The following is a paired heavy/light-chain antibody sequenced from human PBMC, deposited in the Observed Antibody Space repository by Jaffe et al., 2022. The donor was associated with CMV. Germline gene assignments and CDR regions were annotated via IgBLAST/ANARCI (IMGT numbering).Heavy chain of an antibody. D-gene: IGHD5-12*01. J-gene: IGHJ4*02. V-gene: IGHV4-31*03. CDR1: GASISSGSYY. CDR3: ATLQRGYEDFDY. Sequence: QVQLQESGPGLVKPSQTLSLTCTVSGASISSGSYYWSWIRQHPGKGLEWIGYIYYRGSTYYNPSLKSRVIISVDTSKNQFSLKLNSVTAADTAVYYCATLQRGYEDFDYWGQGTLVTVSS. CDR2: IYYRGST.
Light chain of an antibody. V-gene: IGKV1-12*01. CDR2: AAS. J-gene: IGKJ1*01. CDR3: QQADSFPRT. CDR1: QGISSW. Sequence: DIQMTQSPSSVSASVGDRVIITCRASQGISSWLAWYQQKPGRAPKLLIYAASSLQSGVPSRFSGSGSGTEFTLTISSLQPEDFATYYCQQADSFPRTFGQGTKVEIK.